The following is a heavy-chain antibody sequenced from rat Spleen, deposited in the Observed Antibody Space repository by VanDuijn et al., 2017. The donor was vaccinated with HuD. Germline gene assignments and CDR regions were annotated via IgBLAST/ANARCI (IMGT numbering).Heavy chain of an antibody. CDR2: ISPSGGST. V-gene: IGHV5S13*01. CDR3: ARQGARWYYFDY. D-gene: IGHD1-1*01. Sequence: EVQLVESGGGLVQPGRSLKLSCAASGFTFSNYDMAWVRQAPTKGLEWVASISPSGGSTYYRDSVKGRFTVSRDNAKDTLYLQMDSLRSEDTATYYCARQGARWYYFDYWGQGVMVTVSS. J-gene: IGHJ2*01. CDR1: GFTFSNYD.